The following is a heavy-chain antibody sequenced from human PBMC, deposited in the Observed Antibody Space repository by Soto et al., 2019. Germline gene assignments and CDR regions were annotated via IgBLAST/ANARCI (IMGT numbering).Heavy chain of an antibody. V-gene: IGHV4-34*01. CDR1: GGSFSGYF. CDR2: INHSGST. CDR3: GGLYYYYGMDV. J-gene: IGHJ6*02. Sequence: SETLSLTCAVYGGSFSGYFWSWIRQPPGKGLEWIGEINHSGSTNYNPSLKSRVTISVDTSKNQFSLKLSSVTAADTAVYYCGGLYYYYGMDVWGQGTTVTVSS.